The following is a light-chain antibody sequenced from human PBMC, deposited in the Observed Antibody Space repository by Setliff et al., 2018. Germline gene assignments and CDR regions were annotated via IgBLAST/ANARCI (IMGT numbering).Light chain of an antibody. CDR1: SRDIGAYNS. Sequence: QSVLTQPPSASGSPGQSLTISCTGTSRDIGAYNSVSWYQQHPGKAPKLLIYEVTKRPSGVPDRFSGPKSGNTASLTVSGLQADDEADYFCCSYAASYNPYVFGSGTKSPS. J-gene: IGLJ1*01. V-gene: IGLV2-8*01. CDR2: EVT. CDR3: CSYAASYNPYV.